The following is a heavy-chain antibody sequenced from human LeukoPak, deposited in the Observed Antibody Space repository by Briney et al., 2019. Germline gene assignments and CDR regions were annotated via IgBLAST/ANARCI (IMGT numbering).Heavy chain of an antibody. CDR1: GGSISSYY. CDR3: AREPPNWFDP. Sequence: PSETLSLTCTVSGGSISSYYWSWIRQPPGKGLEWIGYIYYSGSTNYNPSLKSRVTKSVDTSKNQFSLKLSSVTAADTAVYYCAREPPNWFDPWGQGTLVTVSS. J-gene: IGHJ5*02. V-gene: IGHV4-59*01. CDR2: IYYSGST.